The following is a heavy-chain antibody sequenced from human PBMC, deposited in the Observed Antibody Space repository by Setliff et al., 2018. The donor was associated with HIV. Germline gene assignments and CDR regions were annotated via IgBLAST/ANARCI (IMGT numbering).Heavy chain of an antibody. Sequence: SETLSLTCAVYGGSFSGNYWSWIRQPPGKGLEWIGEINHSGSTNYNPSLNSRVTMSVDTSKNQFSLKLKSVTAADTAVYYCATSAESGFGIHWGVFNIWGQGTRVTVSS. J-gene: IGHJ3*02. D-gene: IGHD3-10*01. CDR3: ATSAESGFGIHWGVFNI. CDR2: INHSGST. V-gene: IGHV4-34*01. CDR1: GGSFSGNY.